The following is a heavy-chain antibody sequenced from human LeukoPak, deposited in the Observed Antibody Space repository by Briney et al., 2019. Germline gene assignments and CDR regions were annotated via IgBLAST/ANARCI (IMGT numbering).Heavy chain of an antibody. Sequence: SETLSLTCTVSGGSISSYYWSWIRQPAGKGLEWIGRIYTSGRTNYNPSLKSRVTMSVDTSKNQFSLKLSSVTAADTAVYYCARDYCSGGSCYLSPDAFDIWGQGTVVTVSS. CDR1: GGSISSYY. J-gene: IGHJ3*02. V-gene: IGHV4-4*07. CDR2: IYTSGRT. CDR3: ARDYCSGGSCYLSPDAFDI. D-gene: IGHD2-15*01.